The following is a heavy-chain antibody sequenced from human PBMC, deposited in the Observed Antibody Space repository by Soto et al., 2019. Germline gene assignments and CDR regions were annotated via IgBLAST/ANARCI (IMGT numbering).Heavy chain of an antibody. Sequence: PSETLSLTCTVSGGSISSYYWSWILQPPGKGLEWIGYMYNTGSTIYNPSLKSRVTISVDTSKNQFSLKLNSVTAADTAVYYCARDLWGYCGADCYPLDVSGQGTTVT. CDR3: ARDLWGYCGADCYPLDV. CDR2: MYNTGST. V-gene: IGHV4-59*01. D-gene: IGHD2-21*02. J-gene: IGHJ6*02. CDR1: GGSISSYY.